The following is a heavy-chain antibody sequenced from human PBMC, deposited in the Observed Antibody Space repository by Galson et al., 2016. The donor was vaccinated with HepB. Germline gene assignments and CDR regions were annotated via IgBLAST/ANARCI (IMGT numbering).Heavy chain of an antibody. D-gene: IGHD2/OR15-2a*01. CDR3: ARAYFGYFDD. CDR1: GYSFPTYW. Sequence: QSGAEVKKPGESLKISCKGSGYSFPTYWIGWVRQMPGKGLEWLGIIYPGDSHTTYSPSFQGQVTISADKSVSTAYLQWSSLKASDTAMYYCARAYFGYFDDWGQGALVTGSS. V-gene: IGHV5-51*01. CDR2: IYPGDSHT. J-gene: IGHJ4*02.